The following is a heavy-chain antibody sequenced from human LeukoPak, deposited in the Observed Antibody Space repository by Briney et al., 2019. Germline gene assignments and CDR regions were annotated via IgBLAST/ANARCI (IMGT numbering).Heavy chain of an antibody. D-gene: IGHD2-2*01. J-gene: IGHJ6*02. V-gene: IGHV3-21*01. CDR3: ARARLGYCSSTSCYYYGMDV. CDR2: ISRSSSYI. CDR1: GFTFSSYS. Sequence: TGGSLRLSCAASGFTFSSYSMNWVRQAPGKGLEWVSSISRSSSYIYYADSVKGRFTISRDNAKNSLYLQMNSLRAEDTAVYYCARARLGYCSSTSCYYYGMDVWGQGTTVTVSS.